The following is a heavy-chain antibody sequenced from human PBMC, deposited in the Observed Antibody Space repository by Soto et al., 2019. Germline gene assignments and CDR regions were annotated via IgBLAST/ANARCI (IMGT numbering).Heavy chain of an antibody. Sequence: GASVKVSCKASGYTFTSYGISWVRQAPGQGLEWMGWISAYNGNTNYAQKLQGRVTMTTDTSTSTAYMELRSLRSDDTAVYYCARDSASKRPSSSGAFDIWGQGTMVTVSS. CDR1: GYTFTSYG. V-gene: IGHV1-18*01. CDR2: ISAYNGNT. D-gene: IGHD6-6*01. CDR3: ARDSASKRPSSSGAFDI. J-gene: IGHJ3*02.